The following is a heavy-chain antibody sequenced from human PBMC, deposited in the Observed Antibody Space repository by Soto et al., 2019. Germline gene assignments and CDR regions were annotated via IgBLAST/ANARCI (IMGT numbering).Heavy chain of an antibody. Sequence: GGSLRLSCAASGFTFSSYAMSWVRQAPGKGLEWVSAISGSGGSTYYADSVKGRFTISRDNSKNTLYLQMNSLRAEDTAVYYCPKDRLDIRITMIVVVPDAFDIWGQGTMVPVSS. CDR1: GFTFSSYA. J-gene: IGHJ3*02. CDR3: PKDRLDIRITMIVVVPDAFDI. D-gene: IGHD3-22*01. V-gene: IGHV3-23*01. CDR2: ISGSGGST.